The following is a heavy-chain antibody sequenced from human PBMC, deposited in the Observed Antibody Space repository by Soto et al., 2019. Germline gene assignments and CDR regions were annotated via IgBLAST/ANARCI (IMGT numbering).Heavy chain of an antibody. CDR3: ARVAGGSQHYYYYYRMDV. D-gene: IGHD2-15*01. CDR2: ISYDGSNE. Sequence: QVQLVESGGGVVQPGGSLRLSCAASGFSFSSHGMHWVRQAPGKGLEGVAIISYDGSNEDYADSVRGRFTISRDNSRNTLYLQMNSLRAEDTAVYYCARVAGGSQHYYYYYRMDVWGQGTPVTVSS. CDR1: GFSFSSHG. V-gene: IGHV3-33*01. J-gene: IGHJ6*02.